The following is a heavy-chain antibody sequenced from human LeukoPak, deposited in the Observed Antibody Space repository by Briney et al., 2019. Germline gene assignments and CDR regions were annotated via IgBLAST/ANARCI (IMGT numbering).Heavy chain of an antibody. CDR1: GGTFSSYA. CDR3: ARGTLHHPDYYDSSGYYFNFDY. V-gene: IGHV1-69*01. Sequence: SVKVSCKASGGTFSSYAISWVRQAPGQGLEWMGGIIPIFGTANYAQKFQGRVTITADESTSTAYMELSSLRSEDTAVYYCARGTLHHPDYYDSSGYYFNFDYWGQGTLVTVSS. J-gene: IGHJ4*02. CDR2: IIPIFGTA. D-gene: IGHD3-22*01.